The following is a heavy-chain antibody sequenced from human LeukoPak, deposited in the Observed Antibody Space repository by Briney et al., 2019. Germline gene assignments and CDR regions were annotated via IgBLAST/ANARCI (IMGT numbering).Heavy chain of an antibody. J-gene: IGHJ4*02. Sequence: GGSLRLSCAASGFTFSSYAMSWVRQAPGKGLEWVSAISGSGGSTYYADSVKGRFTISRDNSKNTLYLQMNSLRAEDTAVYYCAKDLDYYDSSGYPVDYWGQGTLVTVSS. CDR2: ISGSGGST. D-gene: IGHD3-22*01. CDR3: AKDLDYYDSSGYPVDY. V-gene: IGHV3-23*01. CDR1: GFTFSSYA.